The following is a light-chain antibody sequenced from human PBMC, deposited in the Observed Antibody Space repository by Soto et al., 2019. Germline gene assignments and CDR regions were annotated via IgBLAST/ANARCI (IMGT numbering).Light chain of an antibody. J-gene: IGKJ2*01. CDR3: QQYNNWPHT. V-gene: IGKV3-15*01. CDR1: QSVSSD. CDR2: GAS. Sequence: EIVMTQSPATLSVSPGERATLSCRASQSVSSDLAWYLQKPGQAPSLLVYGASTRATGMPARFSGSGSGTDFTLTISSLQSEDFAAYYCQQYNNWPHTFGQGTKLEIK.